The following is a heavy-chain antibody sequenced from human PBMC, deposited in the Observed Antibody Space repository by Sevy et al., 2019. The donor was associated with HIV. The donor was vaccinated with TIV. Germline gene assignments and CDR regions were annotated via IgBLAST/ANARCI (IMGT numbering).Heavy chain of an antibody. J-gene: IGHJ4*02. CDR2: INHSGST. CDR1: GGSFSGYY. D-gene: IGHD3-3*01. Sequence: SETLSLTCAVYGGSFSGYYWSWIRQPPGKGLEWIGEINHSGSTNYNPSLKSRVTISVDTSKNQFSLKLSSVTAADTAVYYCVRGRGAYDFWSGPNRLYYFDYWGQGTLVTVSS. V-gene: IGHV4-34*01. CDR3: VRGRGAYDFWSGPNRLYYFDY.